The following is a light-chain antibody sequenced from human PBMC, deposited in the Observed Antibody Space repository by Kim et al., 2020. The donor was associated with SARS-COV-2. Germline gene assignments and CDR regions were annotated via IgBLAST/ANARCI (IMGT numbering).Light chain of an antibody. Sequence: SSELTQDPVVSVALGQTVRITCQGDSLRSYYASWYQQKPGQAPVLVIYGKNNRPSGIPDRFSGSISGNTASLTITGAQAEDEADYYCNSRDSSGNHVVFG. CDR1: SLRSYY. CDR3: NSRDSSGNHVV. CDR2: GKN. J-gene: IGLJ2*01. V-gene: IGLV3-19*01.